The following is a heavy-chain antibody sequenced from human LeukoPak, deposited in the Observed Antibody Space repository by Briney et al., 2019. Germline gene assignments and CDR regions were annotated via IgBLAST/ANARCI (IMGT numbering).Heavy chain of an antibody. V-gene: IGHV7-4-1*02. CDR3: ARDLDYDSSGSDY. CDR1: GYTFTGYG. J-gene: IGHJ4*02. D-gene: IGHD3-22*01. CDR2: INTNTGNP. Sequence: ASVKVSCKASGYTFTGYGISWVRQAPGQGLEWMGWINTNTGNPTYAQGFTGRFVFSLDTSVSTAYLQISSLKAGDTAVYYCARDLDYDSSGSDYWGQGTLVTVSS.